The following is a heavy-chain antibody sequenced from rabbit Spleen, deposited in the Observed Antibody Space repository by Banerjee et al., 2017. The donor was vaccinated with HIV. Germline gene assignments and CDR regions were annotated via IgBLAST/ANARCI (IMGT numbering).Heavy chain of an antibody. CDR2: IYAGSGGST. V-gene: IGHV1S40*01. CDR3: ARDLPEIIGWNFGF. Sequence: QSLEEAGGDLVKPGASLTLTCTASGFSFSSSEYMCWVRQAPGKGLEWIACIYAGSGGSTYYASWAKGRFTISKTSSTTVTLQMTSLTAADTATYFCARDLPEIIGWNFGFWGPGTLVIVS. J-gene: IGHJ4*02. CDR1: GFSFSSSEY. D-gene: IGHD1-1*01.